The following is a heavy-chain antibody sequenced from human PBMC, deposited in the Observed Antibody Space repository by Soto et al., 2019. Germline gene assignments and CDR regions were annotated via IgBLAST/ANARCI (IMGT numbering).Heavy chain of an antibody. D-gene: IGHD6-19*01. V-gene: IGHV1-69*13. CDR3: ARMEGGAVAGTVQTVDGGMDV. CDR2: IIPIFGTA. Sequence: SVQVSCKASGGTFSSYAISWVRQAPGHGLEWMGGIIPIFGTANYAQKFQGRVTITADESTSTAYMELSSLRSEDTAVYYCARMEGGAVAGTVQTVDGGMDVWGQGTTVTVSS. CDR1: GGTFSSYA. J-gene: IGHJ6*02.